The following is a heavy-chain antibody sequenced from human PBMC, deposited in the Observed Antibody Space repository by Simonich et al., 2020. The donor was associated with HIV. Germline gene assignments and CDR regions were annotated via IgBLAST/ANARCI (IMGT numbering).Heavy chain of an antibody. CDR3: ASGGSISSVWADDY. CDR1: GFTFRSYA. D-gene: IGHD3-16*01. Sequence: QVQLVESGGGVVQPGRSLRLSCAASGFTFRSYAMHWVRQAPGKGLEGVAVISYDGSNKYYADSVKGRCTISRDNSKNTLYLQMNSLRAEDTAVYYCASGGSISSVWADDYWGQGTLVTVSS. CDR2: ISYDGSNK. J-gene: IGHJ4*02. V-gene: IGHV3-30*07.